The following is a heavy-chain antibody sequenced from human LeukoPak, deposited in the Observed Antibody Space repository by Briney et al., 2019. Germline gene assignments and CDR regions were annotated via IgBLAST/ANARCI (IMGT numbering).Heavy chain of an antibody. Sequence: SETLSLTCTVSGGSISSSSYYWSWIRQPPGKGLEWIAYMYYSGNTNYNPSLKSRVTMSVDTSKNQFSLKLSSVTAADTAVYYCARINYYDSSGYYSTFDYWDQGTLVTVSS. CDR3: ARINYYDSSGYYSTFDY. CDR1: GGSISSSSYY. D-gene: IGHD3-22*01. CDR2: MYYSGNT. V-gene: IGHV4-61*01. J-gene: IGHJ4*02.